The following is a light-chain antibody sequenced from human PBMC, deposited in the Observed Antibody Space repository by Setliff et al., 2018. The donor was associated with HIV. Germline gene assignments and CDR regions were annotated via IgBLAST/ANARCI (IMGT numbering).Light chain of an antibody. Sequence: QSVLTQPASVSGSPGQSITISCTGSSSDVGGHIYVSWYQQHPGKAPKLMIFEVNTRPSGVSNRFSGSKSGNTASLTISGLRAEDEADYYCSSYTSSSTHYVFGTGTKVTVL. CDR3: SSYTSSSTHYV. J-gene: IGLJ1*01. CDR2: EVN. V-gene: IGLV2-14*01. CDR1: SSDVGGHIY.